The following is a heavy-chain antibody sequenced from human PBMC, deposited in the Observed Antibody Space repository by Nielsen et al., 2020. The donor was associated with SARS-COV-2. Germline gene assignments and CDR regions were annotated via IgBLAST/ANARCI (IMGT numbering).Heavy chain of an antibody. CDR2: INSDGSST. J-gene: IGHJ4*02. CDR3: ARDTLGGNSILGY. CDR1: GFTFSSYW. V-gene: IGHV3-74*01. D-gene: IGHD4-23*01. Sequence: GESLKISCAASGFTFSSYWMHWVRQAPGKGLVWVSRINSDGSSTSYADSVKGRFTISRDNAKNTLYLQMNSLRAEDTAVYYCARDTLGGNSILGYWGQGTLVTVSS.